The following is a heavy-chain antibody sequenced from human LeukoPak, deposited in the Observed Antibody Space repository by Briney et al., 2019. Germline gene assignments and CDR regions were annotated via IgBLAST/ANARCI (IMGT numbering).Heavy chain of an antibody. CDR2: IYSGGTT. J-gene: IGHJ3*01. V-gene: IGHV3-53*01. CDR3: AKDYRGSGYFFDV. Sequence: AGGSLRLSCAVSGFTVSTNYLSWVRQAPGKGLEWVSIIYSGGTTYYADSVKGRFTISRDNSKNTLYLQMNSLRAEDTAIYSCAKDYRGSGYFFDVWGQGTMVAVSS. CDR1: GFTVSTNY. D-gene: IGHD3-3*01.